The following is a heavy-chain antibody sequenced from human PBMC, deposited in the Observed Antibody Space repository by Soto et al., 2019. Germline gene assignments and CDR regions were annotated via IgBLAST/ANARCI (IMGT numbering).Heavy chain of an antibody. J-gene: IGHJ4*02. CDR2: IYHTGST. D-gene: IGHD6-6*01. V-gene: IGHV4-31*03. CDR1: SGSVSSGGYF. Sequence: SETLSLTCTVSSGSVSSGGYFWSWIRQLPGKGLEWIGYIYHTGSTFYNPSLKSRVTISLDTSKSQFSLRLTSVTAADTAMYFCAGSSARPMFDYWGPGTLVTVSS. CDR3: AGSSARPMFDY.